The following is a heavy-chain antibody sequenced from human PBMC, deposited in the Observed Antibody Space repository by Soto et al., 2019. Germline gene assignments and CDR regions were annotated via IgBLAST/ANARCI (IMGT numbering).Heavy chain of an antibody. V-gene: IGHV3-13*01. D-gene: IGHD3-10*01. Sequence: GGSLRLSCVASAFTFTNYDMYWVRQATGKGLEWDPGIGTLADTYSAGSVKARFTISRENAKNHLYLQTNSLRAGDTAVYLCSRGRSNGFGSRAPPRLAPWGQGTLVTVSS. CDR2: IGTLADT. CDR3: SRGRSNGFGSRAPPRLAP. J-gene: IGHJ5*02. CDR1: AFTFTNYD.